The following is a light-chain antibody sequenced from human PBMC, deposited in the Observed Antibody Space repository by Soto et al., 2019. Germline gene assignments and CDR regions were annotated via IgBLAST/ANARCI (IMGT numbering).Light chain of an antibody. V-gene: IGKV1-33*01. CDR1: QNINNY. J-gene: IGKJ5*01. CDR3: HQYENLPT. CDR2: DAS. Sequence: DIQMTQSPSSLSASVVDIVTITCQASQNINNYLNWYQQKPGRAPKLLIYDASNLEAGVPSRFRGSGSGTDFTFTISRLQPEDIATYYCHQYENLPTFGQGTRREIK.